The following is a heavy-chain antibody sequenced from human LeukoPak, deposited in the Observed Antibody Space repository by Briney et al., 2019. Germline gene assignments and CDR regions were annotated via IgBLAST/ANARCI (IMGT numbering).Heavy chain of an antibody. Sequence: ASVKVSCKTSGYTFTNYDINWVRQAPGPGLEWLGWVNPNSGNTGCAQQFQGRLTMTTDSSTSTACMELSSLTSNDSAVYFCARRSDHYDSSAYRHWGQGTLVTVSS. CDR3: ARRSDHYDSSAYRH. CDR1: GYTFTNYD. D-gene: IGHD3-22*01. CDR2: VNPNSGNT. J-gene: IGHJ4*02. V-gene: IGHV1-8*01.